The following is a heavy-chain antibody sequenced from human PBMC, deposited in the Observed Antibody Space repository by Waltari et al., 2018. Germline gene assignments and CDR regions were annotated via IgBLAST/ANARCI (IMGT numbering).Heavy chain of an antibody. CDR1: GFRLGSYW. D-gene: IGHD6-6*01. J-gene: IGHJ4*02. CDR3: ARASYSTSLPMGY. CDR2: INSDGSDT. Sequence: EVQLVESGGGLVQPGCALRPPCPAPGFRLGSYWMHWVRQASGKGLVWVSHINSDGSDTSYADSVKGRFTISRDNVKSTLYLQMNSLRAKDTAVYYCARASYSTSLPMGYWGQGTLVTVSS. V-gene: IGHV3-74*01.